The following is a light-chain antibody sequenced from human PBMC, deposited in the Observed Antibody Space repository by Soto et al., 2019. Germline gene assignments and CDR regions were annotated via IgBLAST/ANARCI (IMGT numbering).Light chain of an antibody. V-gene: IGKV1-27*01. CDR1: QGISSY. CDR2: AAS. CDR3: QKYYSAPET. Sequence: DIQMTQSPSSLSASVGDRVTITCRASQGISSYLAWYQQKPGKVPKVLIYAASALQSGVPSRFSGSGSETEFTLTIISLQPEDVATYYCQKYYSAPETFGQGTKVEIK. J-gene: IGKJ1*01.